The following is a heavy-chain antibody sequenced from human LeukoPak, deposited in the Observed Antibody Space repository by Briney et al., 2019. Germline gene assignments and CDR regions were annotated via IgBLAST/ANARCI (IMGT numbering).Heavy chain of an antibody. V-gene: IGHV3-23*01. Sequence: GGSLRLSCAGSGFTFNNYAMNWVRQAPGKGLQWVAAVSGDGQRTFYADSVKGRLTIFRDNSMNTLSLKMNSLRAEDTDIYYCAKEQDNLLLLSQFDAWGQGILVTVSA. CDR1: GFTFNNYA. CDR3: AKEQDNLLLLSQFDA. D-gene: IGHD1-14*01. CDR2: VSGDGQRT. J-gene: IGHJ4*02.